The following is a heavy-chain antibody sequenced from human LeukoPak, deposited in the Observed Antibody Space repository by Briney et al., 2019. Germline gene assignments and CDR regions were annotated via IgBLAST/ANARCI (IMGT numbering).Heavy chain of an antibody. CDR2: VYTSGST. D-gene: IGHD3-16*01. J-gene: IGHJ6*03. CDR1: GDSITSYY. CDR3: ARGAPSLYHYYMDI. Sequence: SETLSLTCTVSGDSITSYYWNWIRQPPGEGLEWIGYVYTSGSTNFNPSLKSRVTISLDPSKNQSSLKLTSVTAADTAVYYCARGAPSLYHYYMDIWGKGTTVTVSS. V-gene: IGHV4-4*09.